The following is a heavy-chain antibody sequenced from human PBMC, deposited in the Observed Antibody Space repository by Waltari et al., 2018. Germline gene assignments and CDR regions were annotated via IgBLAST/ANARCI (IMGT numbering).Heavy chain of an antibody. CDR2: VNHSGST. V-gene: IGHV4-34*01. CDR3: ASNYYYGSGSYVGY. J-gene: IGHJ4*02. Sequence: QVQLQQWGAGLLKPSETLSLTCAVYGGSFSGYSWSWIRQPPGKGPEWIGVVNHSGSTNDNPSLKSRVTISVDTSNTQFSLKLSSVTAADTAVYYCASNYYYGSGSYVGYWGQGALVTVSS. CDR1: GGSFSGYS. D-gene: IGHD3-10*01.